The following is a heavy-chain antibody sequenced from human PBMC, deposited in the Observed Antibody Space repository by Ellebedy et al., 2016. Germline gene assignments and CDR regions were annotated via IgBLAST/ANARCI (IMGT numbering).Heavy chain of an antibody. CDR3: AKADGRLPHKIDY. CDR2: ISGSGGST. Sequence: GGSLRLSXAASGFTFSSYAMSWVRQAPGKGLEWVSAISGSGGSTYYADSVKGRFTISRDNSKNTLYLQMNSLRAEDTAVYYCAKADGRLPHKIDYWGQGTLVTVSS. D-gene: IGHD2-15*01. CDR1: GFTFSSYA. J-gene: IGHJ4*02. V-gene: IGHV3-23*01.